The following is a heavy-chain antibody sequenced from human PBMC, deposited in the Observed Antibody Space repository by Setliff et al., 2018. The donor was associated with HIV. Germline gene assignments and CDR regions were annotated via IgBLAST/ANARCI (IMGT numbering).Heavy chain of an antibody. CDR2: VYYSGST. J-gene: IGHJ6*03. CDR3: AKVLNLYNYMDA. D-gene: IGHD3-9*01. CDR1: GGSISSGSYF. Sequence: SETLSLTCSVSGGSISSGSYFWGWIRQPPGKGLEWIATVYYSGSTYDNPSLKSRVTLSIDSSKNQFSLRLSSVTAADTAVYYCAKVLNLYNYMDAWGKGTTVTVSS. V-gene: IGHV4-39*07.